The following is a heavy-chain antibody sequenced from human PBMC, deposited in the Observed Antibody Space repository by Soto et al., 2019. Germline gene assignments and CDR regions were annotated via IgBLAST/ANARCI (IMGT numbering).Heavy chain of an antibody. J-gene: IGHJ5*02. CDR1: GGSILDSTYY. CDR2: IFYSGGT. Sequence: QLLLQESGPGLVKPSETLSLTCTVSGGSILDSTYYWAWIRQSPGKGLEWIGTIFYSGGTFYTPSLKGRVTMSVDTSNNHFSLKLSSVTAAATAVYYCARQASGYYYGGFDPWGQGTLVTVSS. CDR3: ARQASGYYYGGFDP. V-gene: IGHV4-39*01. D-gene: IGHD3-22*01.